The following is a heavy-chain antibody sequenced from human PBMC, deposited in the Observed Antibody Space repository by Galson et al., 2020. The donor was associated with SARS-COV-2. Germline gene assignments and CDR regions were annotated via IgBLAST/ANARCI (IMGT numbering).Heavy chain of an antibody. CDR1: GFSLSTSGVG. D-gene: IGHD2-21*01. CDR3: SRIPAQFPSDGLGFDY. Sequence: SGPTLVKPTQTLTLTCTFSGFSLSTSGVGVGWIRQPPGKALEWLALIYWNDDKRYRPSLKRRLTITKDTSKNQVVLTMTNMDPVDTATYYCSRIPAQFPSDGLGFDYWGQGTLVTVSS. CDR2: IYWNDDK. V-gene: IGHV2-5*01. J-gene: IGHJ4*02.